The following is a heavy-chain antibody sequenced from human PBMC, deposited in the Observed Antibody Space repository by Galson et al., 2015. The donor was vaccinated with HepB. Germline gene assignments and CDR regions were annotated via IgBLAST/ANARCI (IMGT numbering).Heavy chain of an antibody. CDR1: GFTFSSYS. CDR3: AGGVDYGDSFDY. D-gene: IGHD4-17*01. CDR2: ISSSSSYI. Sequence: SLRLSCAASGFTFSSYSMNWVRQAPGKGLEWVSSISSSSSYIYYADSVKGRFTISRDNAKNSLYLQMNSLRAEDTAVYYCAGGVDYGDSFDYWGQGTLVTVSS. V-gene: IGHV3-21*01. J-gene: IGHJ4*02.